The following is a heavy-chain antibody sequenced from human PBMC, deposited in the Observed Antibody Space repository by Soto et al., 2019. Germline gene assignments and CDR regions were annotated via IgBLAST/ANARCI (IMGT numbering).Heavy chain of an antibody. CDR1: GFTFSSYA. D-gene: IGHD3-22*01. CDR3: ARESDYYDSSGYYPNDAFDI. CDR2: ISYDGSNK. J-gene: IGHJ3*02. Sequence: VQLVESGGGLVQPGGSLRLSCAASGFTFSSYAMHWVRQAPGKGLEWVAVISYDGSNKYYADSVKGRFTISRDNSKNTLYLQMNSLGAEDTAVYYCARESDYYDSSGYYPNDAFDIWGQGTMVTVSS. V-gene: IGHV3-30-3*01.